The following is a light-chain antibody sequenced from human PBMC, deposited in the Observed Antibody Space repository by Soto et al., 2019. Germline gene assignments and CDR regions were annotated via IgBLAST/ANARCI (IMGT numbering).Light chain of an antibody. J-gene: IGKJ1*01. CDR1: QSMSSY. V-gene: IGKV1-39*01. CDR3: QQRYSTPLA. CDR2: AAS. Sequence: DIQMTQSPYSLSASVGDRVTITCRASQSMSSYLNWYQQKPGKAPKLLIYAASSLQSGIPSRFSGSGSGTDFTLTISSLQPEDFATYDCQQRYSTPLAFGQGTKVEIK.